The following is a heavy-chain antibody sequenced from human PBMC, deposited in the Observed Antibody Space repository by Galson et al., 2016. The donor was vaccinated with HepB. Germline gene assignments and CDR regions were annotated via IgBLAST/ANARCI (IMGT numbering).Heavy chain of an antibody. V-gene: IGHV3-23*01. CDR1: GFTFINYA. J-gene: IGHJ5*01. CDR3: ATHDRYCSGGSCYSEVYNWFDS. Sequence: SLRLSCAASGFTFINYAMTWVRQAPGMGLEWVSTISSFGSNTYYADSGKGRFTISRDNSKNALSLKMNSLRAEDTAVYYCATHDRYCSGGSCYSEVYNWFDSWGQGTLVTVSS. D-gene: IGHD2-15*01. CDR2: ISSFGSNT.